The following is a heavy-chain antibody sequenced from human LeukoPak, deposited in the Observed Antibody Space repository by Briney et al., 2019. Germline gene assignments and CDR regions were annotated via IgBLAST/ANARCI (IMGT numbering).Heavy chain of an antibody. CDR1: GFTFSSYG. D-gene: IGHD5-18*01. CDR3: AILGYTSGYVDRDF. Sequence: PGGSLRLSCAASGFTFSSYGMHWVRQAPGKGLEWVAVISYDGGNKYYADSVKGRFTISRDSSKNTLYLQMNSLRAEDTAVYYCAILGYTSGYVDRDFWGQGTLVTVSS. J-gene: IGHJ4*02. V-gene: IGHV3-30*03. CDR2: ISYDGGNK.